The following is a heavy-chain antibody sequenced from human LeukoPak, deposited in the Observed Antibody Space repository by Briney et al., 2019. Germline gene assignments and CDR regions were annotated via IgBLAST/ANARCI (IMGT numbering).Heavy chain of an antibody. CDR3: AREEIAGLGY. Sequence: GSLRLSCAASGFTFTTYWMSWVRQPPGKGLEWIGEIYHSGSTNYNPSLKSRVTISVDKSKNQFSLKLSSVTAADTAVYYCAREEIAGLGYWGQGTLVTVSS. J-gene: IGHJ4*02. V-gene: IGHV4-4*02. D-gene: IGHD2/OR15-2a*01. CDR1: GFTFTTYW. CDR2: IYHSGST.